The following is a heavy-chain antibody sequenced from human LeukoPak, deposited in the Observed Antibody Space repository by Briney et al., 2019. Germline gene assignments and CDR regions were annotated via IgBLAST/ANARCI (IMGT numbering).Heavy chain of an antibody. CDR2: ISSSSNTM. CDR1: GFTFSSCS. Sequence: GGSLRLSCAVSGFTFSSCSMNWVRQAPGKGLEWVSYISSSSNTMYYADSVKGRFTISRDNSKNRLYLQMNSLRAEDTAVYYCAKRPRGNYLDPFDYWGQVTLVTVSS. J-gene: IGHJ4*02. D-gene: IGHD3-10*01. V-gene: IGHV3-48*01. CDR3: AKRPRGNYLDPFDY.